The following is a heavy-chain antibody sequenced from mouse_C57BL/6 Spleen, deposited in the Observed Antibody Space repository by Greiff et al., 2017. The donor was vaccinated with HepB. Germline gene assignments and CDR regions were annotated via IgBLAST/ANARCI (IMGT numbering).Heavy chain of an antibody. CDR3: ARSHYDYDGVDY. Sequence: EVKLQQSGPELVKPGASVKISCKASGYTFTDYYMNWVKQSHGKSLEWIGDINPNNGGTSYHQKFKGKATLTVDKSSSTAYMELRSLTSEDSAVYYCARSHYDYDGVDYWGQGTTLTVSS. D-gene: IGHD2-4*01. V-gene: IGHV1-26*01. J-gene: IGHJ2*01. CDR1: GYTFTDYY. CDR2: INPNNGGT.